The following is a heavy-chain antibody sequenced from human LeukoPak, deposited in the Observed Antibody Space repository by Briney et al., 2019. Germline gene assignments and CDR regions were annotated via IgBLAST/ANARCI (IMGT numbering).Heavy chain of an antibody. CDR3: ARDGGSYYFDY. V-gene: IGHV3-23*01. Sequence: SGGSLRLSCAASGFTFSSYAMNWVRQAPGKGLEWVSGISGGGGSTYYADSVKGGFTISRDNSKNTLYLQMNSLRAEDTAVYYCARDGGSYYFDYWGQGTLVTVSS. CDR2: ISGGGGST. CDR1: GFTFSSYA. D-gene: IGHD1-26*01. J-gene: IGHJ4*02.